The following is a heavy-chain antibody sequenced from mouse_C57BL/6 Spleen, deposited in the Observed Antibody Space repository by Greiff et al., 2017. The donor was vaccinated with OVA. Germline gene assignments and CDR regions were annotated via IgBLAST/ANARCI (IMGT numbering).Heavy chain of an antibody. CDR3: ATTVVAPDYYAMDY. J-gene: IGHJ4*01. CDR2: INPSTGGT. V-gene: IGHV1-42*01. D-gene: IGHD1-1*01. CDR1: GYSFTGYY. Sequence: VHVKQSGPELVKPGASVKISCKASGYSFTGYYMNWVKQSPEKSLEWIGEINPSTGGTTYNQKFKAKATLTVDKSSSPAYMQLQSLTSEDSAVYYCATTVVAPDYYAMDYWGQGTSVTVSS.